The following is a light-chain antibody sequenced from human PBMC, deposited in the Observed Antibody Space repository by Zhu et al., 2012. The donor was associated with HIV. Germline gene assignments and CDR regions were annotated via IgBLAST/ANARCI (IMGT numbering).Light chain of an antibody. CDR2: GAS. Sequence: EIVLTQSPGTLSLSPGERATLSCRASQSVNSNYLTWYQHKPGQAPRLLIYGASSRATGIPDRFSGSGSGTDFTLTISRLEPEDFAVYYCQQYDSSLMHTFGQGTKLEIK. V-gene: IGKV3-20*01. J-gene: IGKJ2*01. CDR1: QSVNSNY. CDR3: QQYDSSLMHT.